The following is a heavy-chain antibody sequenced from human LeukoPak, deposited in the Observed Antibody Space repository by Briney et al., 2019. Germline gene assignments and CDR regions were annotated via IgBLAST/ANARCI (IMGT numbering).Heavy chain of an antibody. CDR2: INPNSGGT. Sequence: GASVKVSCKVSGYTFTGYYMHWVRQAPGQGLEWMGWINPNSGGTNYAQKFQGRATMTRDTSISTAYMELSRLRSDDTAVYYCARDARKYYDFWSGSQYTVWGQGTLVTVSS. D-gene: IGHD3-3*01. V-gene: IGHV1-2*02. CDR1: GYTFTGYY. CDR3: ARDARKYYDFWSGSQYTV. J-gene: IGHJ4*02.